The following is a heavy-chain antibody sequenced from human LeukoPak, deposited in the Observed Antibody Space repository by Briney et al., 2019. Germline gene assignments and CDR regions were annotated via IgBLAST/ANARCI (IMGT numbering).Heavy chain of an antibody. CDR2: IYSGGST. CDR1: GFTVSSNY. D-gene: IGHD3-10*01. V-gene: IGHV3-53*01. CDR3: ARATATTMVPGDY. Sequence: PGGSLRLSCAASGFTVSSNYMSWVRQAPGKGLEWVSVIYSGGSTYYADSVKGRFTISRDNSKNTLYRQMNSLRAEDTAVYYCARATATTMVPGDYWGQGTLVTVSS. J-gene: IGHJ4*02.